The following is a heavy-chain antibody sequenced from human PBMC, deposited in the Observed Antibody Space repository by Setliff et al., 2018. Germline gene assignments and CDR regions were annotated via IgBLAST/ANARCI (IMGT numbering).Heavy chain of an antibody. V-gene: IGHV4-4*07. CDR1: GGSISNYY. CDR2: IYTSGST. D-gene: IGHD1-26*01. Sequence: ETLSLTCTVSGGSISNYYWSWIRQPAGKGLEWIGRIYTSGSTNYNPSLKSRVTMSVDTPKNQFSLKLSSVTAADTAVYYCARKGISALSGAFDMWGQGTMVTVSS. J-gene: IGHJ3*02. CDR3: ARKGISALSGAFDM.